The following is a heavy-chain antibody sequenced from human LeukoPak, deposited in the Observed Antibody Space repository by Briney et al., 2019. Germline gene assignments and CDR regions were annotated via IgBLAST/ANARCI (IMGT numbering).Heavy chain of an antibody. Sequence: GASVKVSCKASGYTFTSYYMHWVRQAPGQGLEWMGIINPSGGSTSYAQKFQGRVTMTRDMSTSTVYMELSSLRSEDTAVYYCARDRGHYNILTGYYNWSGYYYYYMDVWGKGTTVTVSS. J-gene: IGHJ6*03. D-gene: IGHD3-9*01. V-gene: IGHV1-46*01. CDR2: INPSGGST. CDR3: ARDRGHYNILTGYYNWSGYYYYYMDV. CDR1: GYTFTSYY.